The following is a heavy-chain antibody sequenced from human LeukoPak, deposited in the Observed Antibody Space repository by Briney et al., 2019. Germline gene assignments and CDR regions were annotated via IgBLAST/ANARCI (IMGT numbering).Heavy chain of an antibody. CDR2: ISGSGGST. Sequence: GGSLRLSCAASGFTFSSYAMSWVRQAPGKGLEWVSAISGSGGSTHYADSVKGRFTISRDNSKNTRYLQMNSLRAEDTAVYYCAILDIVVVPAARPFDYWGQGTLVTVSS. CDR1: GFTFSSYA. J-gene: IGHJ4*02. V-gene: IGHV3-23*01. D-gene: IGHD2-2*03. CDR3: AILDIVVVPAARPFDY.